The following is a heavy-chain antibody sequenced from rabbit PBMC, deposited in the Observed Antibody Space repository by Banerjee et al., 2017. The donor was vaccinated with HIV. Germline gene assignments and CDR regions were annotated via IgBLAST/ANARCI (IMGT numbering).Heavy chain of an antibody. J-gene: IGHJ4*01. D-gene: IGHD2-1*01. Sequence: QEQLVESGGGLVQPGGSLKLSCKASGFDFSRYGVSWVRQAPGKGLEWIGYIDPVFGSTYYASWVNGRFSISSHNAQNTLYLQLNSLTAADTATYFCARDQTGDGVSVHTLWGPGTLVTVS. CDR1: GFDFSRYG. CDR2: IDPVFGST. CDR3: ARDQTGDGVSVHTL. V-gene: IGHV1S47*01.